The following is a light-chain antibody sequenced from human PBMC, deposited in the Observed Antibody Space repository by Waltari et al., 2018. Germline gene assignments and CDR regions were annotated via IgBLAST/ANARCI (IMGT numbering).Light chain of an antibody. CDR2: KAS. CDR1: QSIKMW. Sequence: DTRLTQSPSTLSASVGDRVTMTCRASQSIKMWLAWYQQKPGRAPTLLIYKASILQSGVPSRFSGSGSGTEFTLTIAGLRPDDIGTYYCQQYDRYPETFGQGT. CDR3: QQYDRYPET. V-gene: IGKV1-5*03. J-gene: IGKJ2*01.